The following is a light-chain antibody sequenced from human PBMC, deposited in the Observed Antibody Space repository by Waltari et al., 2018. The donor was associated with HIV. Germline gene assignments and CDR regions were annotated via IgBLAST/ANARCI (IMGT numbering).Light chain of an antibody. J-gene: IGLJ2*01. CDR1: SSDVRRNNS. CDR2: YVT. V-gene: IGLV2-14*03. Sequence: QAALTQPDSVSGSLGQSITLPCTGTSSDVRRNNSSSWYQQHPGKAPKLLISYVTNRPSGVSNRFSGSKSGNTASLTISGLQAEDEADYYCSSYTANSRIFGGGTRLTVL. CDR3: SSYTANSRI.